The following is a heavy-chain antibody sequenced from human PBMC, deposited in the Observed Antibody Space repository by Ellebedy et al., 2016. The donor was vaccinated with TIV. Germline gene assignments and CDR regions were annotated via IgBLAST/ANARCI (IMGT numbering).Heavy chain of an antibody. D-gene: IGHD6-19*01. V-gene: IGHV3-7*03. J-gene: IGHJ4*02. Sequence: PGGSLRLSCAASGFTFSRNWMSWVRQAPGKGLEWVANIKQDGSEKYYVDSVKGRFTISRDNAKNALDLQMNSLRAEDTAVDYCARESAVAGRYYFEYWGKGTLVTVSS. CDR2: IKQDGSEK. CDR1: GFTFSRNW. CDR3: ARESAVAGRYYFEY.